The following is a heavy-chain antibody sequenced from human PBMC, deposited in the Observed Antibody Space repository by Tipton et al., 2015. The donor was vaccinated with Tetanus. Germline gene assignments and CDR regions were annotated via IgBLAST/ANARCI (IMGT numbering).Heavy chain of an antibody. CDR3: ARANYEFPNKGPFDS. J-gene: IGHJ4*02. CDR2: ISDSGRT. D-gene: IGHD3-3*01. Sequence: LRLSCPVSGGSIRSGDYQWNWIRQPPGKGLEWLAHISDSGRTNSNYSLRSRITISRDTSKNQFSLRLTSVTAADTAVYYCARANYEFPNKGPFDSWGQGTLVIVSS. V-gene: IGHV4-61*08. CDR1: GGSIRSGDYQ.